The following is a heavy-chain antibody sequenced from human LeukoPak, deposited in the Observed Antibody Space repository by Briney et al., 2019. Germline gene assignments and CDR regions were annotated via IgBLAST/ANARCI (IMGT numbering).Heavy chain of an antibody. CDR2: IRASGDST. CDR1: GFTFTSYA. J-gene: IGHJ5*02. D-gene: IGHD6-13*01. CDR3: AKGGYGSWFDP. V-gene: IGHV3-23*01. Sequence: PGGSLRLSCAATGFTFTSYAMTWVRQAPGKGLEWVSTIRASGDSTYYADSVKGRLTISRDNSKNTLYLQMNSLRAENTAVYYCAKGGYGSWFDPWGQGNLVTVSS.